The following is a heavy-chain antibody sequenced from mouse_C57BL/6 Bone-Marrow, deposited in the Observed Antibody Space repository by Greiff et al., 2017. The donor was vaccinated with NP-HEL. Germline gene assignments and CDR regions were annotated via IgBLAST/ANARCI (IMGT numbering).Heavy chain of an antibody. CDR1: GYTFTSYW. J-gene: IGHJ4*01. V-gene: IGHV1-64*01. CDR2: IHPNRGST. Sequence: QVQLQQPGAELVKPGASVKLSCKASGYTFTSYWMHWVKQRPGQGLEWIGMIHPNRGSTNYNEKFKSKATLTVDKSSSTAYMQLSSLTSEDSAVYYCARRGIYYGNYDAMDYWGQGTSVTVSS. D-gene: IGHD2-1*01. CDR3: ARRGIYYGNYDAMDY.